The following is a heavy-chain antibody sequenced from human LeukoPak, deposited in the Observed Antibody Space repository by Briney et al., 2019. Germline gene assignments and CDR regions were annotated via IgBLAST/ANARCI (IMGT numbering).Heavy chain of an antibody. Sequence: SETLSLTCTVSGGSISSGSYYWSWIRQPAGKGLEWIGYIYYSGSTNYNPSLKSRVTISVDTSKNQFSLRLSSVTAADTAVYYCARVTGYVMEDYFDYWGQGTLVTVSS. V-gene: IGHV4-61*10. D-gene: IGHD6-13*01. CDR2: IYYSGST. CDR1: GGSISSGSYY. CDR3: ARVTGYVMEDYFDY. J-gene: IGHJ4*02.